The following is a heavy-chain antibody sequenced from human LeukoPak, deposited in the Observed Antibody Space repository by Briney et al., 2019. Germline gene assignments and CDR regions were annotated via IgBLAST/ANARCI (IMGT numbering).Heavy chain of an antibody. D-gene: IGHD4-23*01. CDR3: ARWAYFDY. Sequence: GGSLRLSWAASGFSFSSYEMNWVRQAPGKGLEWVSYISSSGSTINYADSVKGRFTISRDNAKNSLYLQMNSLRAEDTAVYYCARWAYFDYWGQGTLVTVSS. CDR1: GFSFSSYE. CDR2: ISSSGSTI. V-gene: IGHV3-48*03. J-gene: IGHJ4*02.